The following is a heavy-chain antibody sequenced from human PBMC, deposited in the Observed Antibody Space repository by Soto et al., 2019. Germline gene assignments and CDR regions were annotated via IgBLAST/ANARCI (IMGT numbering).Heavy chain of an antibody. V-gene: IGHV4-34*01. CDR3: ARPGQQLLTAKDSFDI. Sequence: QVQLQQWGAGLLKPSETLSLTCAVYGGSFSGYYWSWIRPPPGKGLEWIGEINHSGSTNYNPSLTSRITLSVDTSKNQLSLKLSSVTAADTAVYYCARPGQQLLTAKDSFDIWGQGTMVTVSS. CDR2: INHSGST. D-gene: IGHD5-18*01. J-gene: IGHJ3*02. CDR1: GGSFSGYY.